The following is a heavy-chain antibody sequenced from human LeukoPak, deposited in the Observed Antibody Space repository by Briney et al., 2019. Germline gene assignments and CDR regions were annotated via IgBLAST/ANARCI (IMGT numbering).Heavy chain of an antibody. D-gene: IGHD6-13*01. CDR2: IIPIFGTA. J-gene: IGHJ4*02. CDR1: GGTFSSYA. V-gene: IGHV1-69*13. Sequence: GASVKVSCKASGGTFSSYAISWVRQAPGQGLEWMGGIIPIFGTANYAQKFQGRVTITADESTSTAYMELSSLRSEDTAVYYCARDPRYGYSSSWDLGYWGQGTLVTVSS. CDR3: ARDPRYGYSSSWDLGY.